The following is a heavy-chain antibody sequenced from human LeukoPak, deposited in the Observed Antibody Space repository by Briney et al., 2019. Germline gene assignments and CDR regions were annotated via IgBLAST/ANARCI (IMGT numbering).Heavy chain of an antibody. CDR3: ANENYYDSSGYVDH. V-gene: IGHV3-30-3*02. CDR1: GFTFSSYA. Sequence: QPGRSLRLSCAASGFTFSSYAMHWVRQAPGKGLEWVAVISYDGSNKYYADSVKGRFTISRDNSKNTLYLQMNSLRAEDTAVYYCANENYYDSSGYVDHWGQGTLVTVSS. CDR2: ISYDGSNK. J-gene: IGHJ4*02. D-gene: IGHD3-22*01.